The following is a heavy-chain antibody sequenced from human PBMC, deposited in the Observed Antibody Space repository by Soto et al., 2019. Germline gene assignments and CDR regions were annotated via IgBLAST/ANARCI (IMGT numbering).Heavy chain of an antibody. CDR3: AKDLGDTTTGSDY. Sequence: QVQVVESGGGVVQPGRSLRLSCAASGFTFSAYGMHWVRQAPGKGLEWVAVISYDGSNKYYTDSVKGRFTISRDNSKNTLYLQMNSLRAEDTAVYYCAKDLGDTTTGSDYWGQGTLVTVSS. CDR1: GFTFSAYG. V-gene: IGHV3-30*18. D-gene: IGHD4-17*01. CDR2: ISYDGSNK. J-gene: IGHJ4*02.